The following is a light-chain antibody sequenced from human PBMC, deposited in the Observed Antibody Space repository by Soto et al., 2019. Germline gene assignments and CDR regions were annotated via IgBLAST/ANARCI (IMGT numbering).Light chain of an antibody. CDR2: SAS. CDR1: PSISTE. J-gene: IGKJ2*01. Sequence: EIAMTQSPATLSVSPGERAPLYCRSSPSISTELAWYQQIPGQPPRLLIYSASTRATGVPARFTGSGSGSEFTLTISGLQSEDFAIYYCPQGHNLPLTFRQGTMLEI. CDR3: PQGHNLPLT. V-gene: IGKV3-15*01.